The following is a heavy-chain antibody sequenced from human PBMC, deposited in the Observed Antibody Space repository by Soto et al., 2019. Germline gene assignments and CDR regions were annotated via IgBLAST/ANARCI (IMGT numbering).Heavy chain of an antibody. CDR2: INHSGST. J-gene: IGHJ4*02. D-gene: IGHD7-27*01. Sequence: QVQLQQWGAGLLKPSETLSLTCAVYGGSFSGYYWSWIRQPPGKGLEWIGEINHSGSTNYNPSLKRRVTISVDTSKNQFSLTLSSVTAADTSVYYCARGWGALFDYWGQGALVTVSS. CDR1: GGSFSGYY. CDR3: ARGWGALFDY. V-gene: IGHV4-34*01.